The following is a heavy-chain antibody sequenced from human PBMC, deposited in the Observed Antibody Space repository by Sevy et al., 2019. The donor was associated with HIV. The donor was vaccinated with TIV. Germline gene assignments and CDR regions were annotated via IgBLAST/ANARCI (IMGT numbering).Heavy chain of an antibody. Sequence: GSLRLSCAASGFTFNTYAMHWVRQAPGKGLEWVAVISYAGSATYYTDSVKGRFTISRDNSKNALYLQMNSLRAEDTAVYSCALERLSSDVAEYFENWGQGTLVTVSS. CDR3: ALERLSSDVAEYFEN. CDR2: ISYAGSAT. J-gene: IGHJ1*01. CDR1: GFTFNTYA. V-gene: IGHV3-30*04. D-gene: IGHD1-1*01.